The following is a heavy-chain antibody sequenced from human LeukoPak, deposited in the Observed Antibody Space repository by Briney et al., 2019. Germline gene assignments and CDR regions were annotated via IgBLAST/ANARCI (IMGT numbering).Heavy chain of an antibody. J-gene: IGHJ2*01. Sequence: SETLSLTCTVSGYSISSGYYWGWIRQPPGKGLEWIGSIYHSGSTYYNPSLKSRVTISVDTSKDQFSLKLSSVTAADTAVYYCARDVLTPPYFDLWGRGTLVTVSS. CDR2: IYHSGST. D-gene: IGHD3-9*01. CDR1: GYSISSGYY. V-gene: IGHV4-38-2*02. CDR3: ARDVLTPPYFDL.